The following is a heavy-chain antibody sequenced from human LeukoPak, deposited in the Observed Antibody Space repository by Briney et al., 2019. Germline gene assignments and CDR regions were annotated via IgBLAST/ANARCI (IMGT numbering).Heavy chain of an antibody. CDR1: GHXLTELS. V-gene: IGHV1-24*01. CDR2: FDPGDGER. J-gene: IGHJ3*02. Sequence: ASVKVSCKVSGHXLTELSIHWVRQAPGKGLEWTGGFDPGDGERVYAQRLQGRVSMTEDTSTDTAYMDLRSLRSEDTAMYYCVTDRGAINAFDIWGQGTMVTVSS. D-gene: IGHD2-15*01. CDR3: VTDRGAINAFDI.